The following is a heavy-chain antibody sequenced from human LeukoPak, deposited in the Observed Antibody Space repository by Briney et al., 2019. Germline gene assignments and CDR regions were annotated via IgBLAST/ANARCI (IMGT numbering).Heavy chain of an antibody. Sequence: GGSLRLSCGASGFTFSRYAMSWVRQAPGKGLQWVSSISSSSSSYIYYADSVKGRFTISRDNAKNSLYLQMNSLKTEDTAVYYCVNWIHGYPTWGQGTLVTVSS. J-gene: IGHJ4*02. D-gene: IGHD3-22*01. CDR3: VNWIHGYPT. CDR2: ISSSSSSYI. CDR1: GFTFSRYA. V-gene: IGHV3-21*04.